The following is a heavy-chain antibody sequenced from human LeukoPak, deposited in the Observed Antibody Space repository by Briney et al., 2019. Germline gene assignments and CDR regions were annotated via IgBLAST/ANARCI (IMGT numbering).Heavy chain of an antibody. CDR3: ARGSGYDILYYYYMDV. Sequence: GGTLRLSCAASGFTFSSYGMSWVRQAPGKGLEWVSAISGSGGSTYYADSVKGRFTISRDNSKNSLYLQMNSLRAEDTAVYYCARGSGYDILYYYYMDVWGKGTTVTVSS. J-gene: IGHJ6*03. CDR1: GFTFSSYG. V-gene: IGHV3-23*01. CDR2: ISGSGGST. D-gene: IGHD5-12*01.